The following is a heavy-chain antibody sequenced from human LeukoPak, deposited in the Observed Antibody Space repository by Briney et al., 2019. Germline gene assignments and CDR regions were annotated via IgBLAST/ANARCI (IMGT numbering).Heavy chain of an antibody. D-gene: IGHD5-24*01. CDR1: GFTFSDYY. CDR2: ISSSGSTI. Sequence: GGSLRLSCAASGFTFSDYYMSWIRQAPGKGLEWVSYISSSGSTIYYADPVKGRFTISRENAKNSLYLQMNSLRAEDTAVYYCARAPTARYNWFDPWGQGTLVTVSS. V-gene: IGHV3-11*01. CDR3: ARAPTARYNWFDP. J-gene: IGHJ5*02.